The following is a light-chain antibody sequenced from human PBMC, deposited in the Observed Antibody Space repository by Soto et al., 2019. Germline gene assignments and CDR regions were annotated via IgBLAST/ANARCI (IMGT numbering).Light chain of an antibody. V-gene: IGLV1-44*01. CDR1: NSNIGRHT. CDR3: AAWDDSLGAWV. CDR2: TDN. Sequence: QSVLTQPPSASGTPGQRVTISCSGSNSNIGRHTVNWYQQLPGTAPKLLIYTDNQRPSGVPDRFCDSMSGTSASLAISALPSEDEPEYYCAAWDDSLGAWVFGGGTKLTVL. J-gene: IGLJ3*02.